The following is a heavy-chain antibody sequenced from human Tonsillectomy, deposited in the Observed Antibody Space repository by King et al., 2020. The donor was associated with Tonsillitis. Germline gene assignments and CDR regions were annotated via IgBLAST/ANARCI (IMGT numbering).Heavy chain of an antibody. CDR2: IIPIVGTA. CDR3: ARVEAVVVVVIATYDCFDP. D-gene: IGHD2-15*01. Sequence: QLVQSGAEVKKPGSSVKVSCKASGGTFSSYAINWVRQAPGQGLEWMGGIIPIVGTANYAQTFQGRVTITADESTSTAYMELSSLRSEDTAVYYCARVEAVVVVVIATYDCFDPWGQGPLVPVSS. V-gene: IGHV1-69*12. CDR1: GGTFSSYA. J-gene: IGHJ5*02.